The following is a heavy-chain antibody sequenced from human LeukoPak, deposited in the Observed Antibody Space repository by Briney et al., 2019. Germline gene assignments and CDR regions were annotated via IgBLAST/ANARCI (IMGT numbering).Heavy chain of an antibody. Sequence: SETLSLTCAVYGGSFSGYYWSWIRQPPGKGLEWIGEINHSGSTNYNPSLKSRVTISVDTSKNQFSLKLSSVTAADTAVYYCARDGVAVRGVMRYYYMDVWGKGTTVTISS. CDR2: INHSGST. D-gene: IGHD3-10*01. V-gene: IGHV4-34*01. J-gene: IGHJ6*03. CDR1: GGSFSGYY. CDR3: ARDGVAVRGVMRYYYMDV.